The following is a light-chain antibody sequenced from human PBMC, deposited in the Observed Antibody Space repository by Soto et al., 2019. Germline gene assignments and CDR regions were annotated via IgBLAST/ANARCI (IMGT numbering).Light chain of an antibody. CDR1: QDITSA. J-gene: IGKJ4*01. CDR2: DAS. Sequence: AIQFTQSPSSLSASVRDRVTITCRASQDITSALAWYQQHPGTAPKRLIYDASNLQTGVPSRFSGSGSGTEFTLTISSLQPEDFATYYSQQVNNYPLTFGGGTKVDIK. CDR3: QQVNNYPLT. V-gene: IGKV1D-13*01.